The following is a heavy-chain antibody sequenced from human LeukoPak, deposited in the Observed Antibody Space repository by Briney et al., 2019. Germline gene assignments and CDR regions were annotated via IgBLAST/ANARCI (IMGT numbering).Heavy chain of an antibody. Sequence: PGGSLRLSCAASGFTFSSYAMSWVRQAPGKGLEWVSATSGSGGSTYYADSVKGRFTISRDNSKNTLYLQMNSLRAEDTAVYYCAKGDQDYYDSSGYSLFGYWGQGTLVTVSS. J-gene: IGHJ4*02. D-gene: IGHD3-22*01. CDR1: GFTFSSYA. CDR3: AKGDQDYYDSSGYSLFGY. CDR2: TSGSGGST. V-gene: IGHV3-23*01.